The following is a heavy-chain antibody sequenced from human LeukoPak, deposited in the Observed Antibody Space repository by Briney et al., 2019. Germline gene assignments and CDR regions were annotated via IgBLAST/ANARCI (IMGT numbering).Heavy chain of an antibody. CDR1: GGSISSSSYY. J-gene: IGHJ4*02. V-gene: IGHV4-39*01. Sequence: KPSETLSLTCTVSGGSISSSSYYWGWIRQPPGKGLEWIGSIYYSGSTYYSPSLKSRVTISVDTSKNQFSLKLSSVTAADTAVYYCATPAARGTYFDYWGQGTLVTVSS. D-gene: IGHD2-2*01. CDR3: ATPAARGTYFDY. CDR2: IYYSGST.